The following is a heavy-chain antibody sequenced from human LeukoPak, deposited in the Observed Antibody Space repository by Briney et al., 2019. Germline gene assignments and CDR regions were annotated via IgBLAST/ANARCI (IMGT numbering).Heavy chain of an antibody. Sequence: GGSLRLSCAASGFTFSSDDMNWVRQAPGKGLEWVSGISGNGYSTHYADSVKGRFTISRDNSKNTLSLQMNSLRAEDTAVYYCASWFGEPPYYYYGMDVWGQGTTVTVSS. V-gene: IGHV3-23*01. CDR2: ISGNGYST. D-gene: IGHD3-10*01. CDR3: ASWFGEPPYYYYGMDV. CDR1: GFTFSSDD. J-gene: IGHJ6*02.